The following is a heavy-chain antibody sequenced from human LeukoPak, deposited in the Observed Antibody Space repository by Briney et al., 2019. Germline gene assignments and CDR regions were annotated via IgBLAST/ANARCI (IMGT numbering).Heavy chain of an antibody. Sequence: QAGGSLRLSCAASGFTFDVYSITWVRQAPGKGLVWVSRINSDGSSTSYADSVKGRFTISRDNAKNTLYLQMNSLRAEGTAVYYCARDRGGDFWSGGNMGYWGQGTLVTVSS. CDR2: INSDGSST. J-gene: IGHJ4*02. D-gene: IGHD3-3*01. CDR1: GFTFDVYS. CDR3: ARDRGGDFWSGGNMGY. V-gene: IGHV3-74*01.